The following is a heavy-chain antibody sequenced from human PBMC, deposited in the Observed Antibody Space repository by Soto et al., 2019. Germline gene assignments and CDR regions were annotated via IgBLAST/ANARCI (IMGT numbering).Heavy chain of an antibody. CDR3: SRGILV. D-gene: IGHD2-15*01. CDR2: ISYGGTT. CDR1: GGSMNSGGYC. J-gene: IGHJ4*02. Sequence: QVQLQESGPGLVKPSQTLSLTCTVSGGSMNSGGYCWNWIRQHPGEGLEWIGCISYGGTTSYNPSLKSLLTISVAPSKNQFSLMLNSVTAADTAVYYCSRGILVWGQGTLITVSS. V-gene: IGHV4-31*01.